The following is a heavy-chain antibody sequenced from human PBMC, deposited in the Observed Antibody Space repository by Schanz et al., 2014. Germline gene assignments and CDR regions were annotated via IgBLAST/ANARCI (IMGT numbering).Heavy chain of an antibody. D-gene: IGHD1-1*01. V-gene: IGHV3-13*01. CDR2: IGYLGDT. CDR3: ARAHGNNWYGKGLDY. Sequence: EQLVESGGGLVKPGGSLRLSCAASGFTLSNSDMHWVRQGTGKGLEWVSTIGYLGDTYYPDSVKGRFTVSRDSGQNSLYLQMNSLRADDTAVYFCARAHGNNWYGKGLDYWGQGTQVTVSS. CDR1: GFTLSNSD. J-gene: IGHJ4*02.